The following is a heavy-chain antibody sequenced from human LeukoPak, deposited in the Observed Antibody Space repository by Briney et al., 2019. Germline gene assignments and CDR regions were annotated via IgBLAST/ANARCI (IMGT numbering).Heavy chain of an antibody. Sequence: SETLSLTCTVSGGSISSSSYYWGWIRQPAGKGLEWIGRIYTSGSTNYNPSLKSRVTMSVDTSKNQFSLKLSSVTAADSAVYYCARDLYGDGGYWGQGTLVTVSS. V-gene: IGHV4-61*02. CDR1: GGSISSSSYY. CDR2: IYTSGST. CDR3: ARDLYGDGGY. J-gene: IGHJ4*02. D-gene: IGHD4-17*01.